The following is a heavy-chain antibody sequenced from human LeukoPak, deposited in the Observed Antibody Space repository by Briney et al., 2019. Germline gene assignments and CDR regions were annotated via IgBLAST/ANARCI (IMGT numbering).Heavy chain of an antibody. D-gene: IGHD3-3*01. Sequence: GGSLRLSCAASGFTFSSYGMHWVRQAPGKGLEWVAFIRYDGSNKYYADSVKGRFTISRDNSKNTLYLQMNSLRAEDTAVHYCAKANSITIFGVISPVEYWGQGTLVTVSS. CDR1: GFTFSSYG. CDR2: IRYDGSNK. V-gene: IGHV3-30*02. J-gene: IGHJ4*02. CDR3: AKANSITIFGVISPVEY.